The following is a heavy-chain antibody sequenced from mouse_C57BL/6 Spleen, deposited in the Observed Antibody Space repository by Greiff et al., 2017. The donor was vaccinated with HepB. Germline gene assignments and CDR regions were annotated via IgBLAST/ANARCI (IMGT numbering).Heavy chain of an antibody. CDR1: GYTFTSYW. V-gene: IGHV1-64*01. Sequence: QVQLKQPGAELVKPGASVKLSCKASGYTFTSYWMHWVKQRPGQGLEWIGMIHPNSGSTNYNEKFKIKATLTVYKSSSTAYMQLSSLTSDDSAVYYCARGRSSNYVAYWGQGTLVTVAA. CDR2: IHPNSGST. J-gene: IGHJ3*01. D-gene: IGHD2-5*01. CDR3: ARGRSSNYVAY.